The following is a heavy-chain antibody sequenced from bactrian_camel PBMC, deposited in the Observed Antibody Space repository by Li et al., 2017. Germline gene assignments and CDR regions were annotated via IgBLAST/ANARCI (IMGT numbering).Heavy chain of an antibody. J-gene: IGHJ4*01. V-gene: IGHV3S55*01. CDR3: AAGRAAACATYGLTLPSRYNY. CDR2: IRNDGST. CDR1: GFTFDDFR. Sequence: VQLVESGGGSVRAGGSLRLSCTASGFTFDDFRMAWYRQAPGNECELVSAIRNDGSTAYVPSVLGRFTVSRITKNTVSLQMNSLKPEDTAMYYCAAGRAAACATYGLTLPSRYNYEGQGTQVTVS. D-gene: IGHD3*01.